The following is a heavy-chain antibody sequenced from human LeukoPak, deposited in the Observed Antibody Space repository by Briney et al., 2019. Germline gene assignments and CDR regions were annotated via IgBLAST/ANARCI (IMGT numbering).Heavy chain of an antibody. V-gene: IGHV3-30*18. CDR2: ISYDGSNK. CDR1: GFTVNSYG. D-gene: IGHD3-10*01. CDR3: AKEGFITMVRGVSPDAFDI. J-gene: IGHJ3*02. Sequence: GGSLRLSCAASGFTVNSYGMHWVGQAPAKGLDWVAVISYDGSNKYYADSVKGRFTISRDNSKNTLYLKMNSLRAEDKAVYYCAKEGFITMVRGVSPDAFDIWGQGTMVTVSS.